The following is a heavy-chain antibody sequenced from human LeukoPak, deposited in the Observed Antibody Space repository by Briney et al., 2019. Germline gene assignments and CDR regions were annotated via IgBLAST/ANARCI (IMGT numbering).Heavy chain of an antibody. CDR3: AKARDPYCSGGSCYFFDY. J-gene: IGHJ4*02. CDR1: GLSVSSNF. V-gene: IGHV3-23*01. CDR2: ISGSGGST. Sequence: GGSLRLSCAATGLSVSSNFMSWVRQAPGKGLEWVSAISGSGGSTYYADSVKGRFTISRDNSKNTLYLQMNSLRAEDTAVYYCAKARDPYCSGGSCYFFDYWGQGTLVTVSS. D-gene: IGHD2-15*01.